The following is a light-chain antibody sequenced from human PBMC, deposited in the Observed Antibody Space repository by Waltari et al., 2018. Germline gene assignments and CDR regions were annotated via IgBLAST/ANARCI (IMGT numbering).Light chain of an antibody. CDR1: QSVSSY. CDR2: DAS. Sequence: EIVLTQSPATLPLSPGERAPLSCRASQSVSSYLAWYQQKPGQAPRLLIYDASNRATGIPARFSGSGSGTDFTLTISSLEPEDSAVYYCQQYNNWPTWTFGQGAKVEIK. V-gene: IGKV3-11*01. CDR3: QQYNNWPTWT. J-gene: IGKJ1*01.